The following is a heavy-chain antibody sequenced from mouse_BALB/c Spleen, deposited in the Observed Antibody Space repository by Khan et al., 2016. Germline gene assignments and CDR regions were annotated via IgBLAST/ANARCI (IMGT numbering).Heavy chain of an antibody. CDR3: ASMGGHYGG. CDR1: GYSFTGYY. CDR2: VNPNNGGT. D-gene: IGHD1-1*01. J-gene: IGHJ2*01. Sequence: MQLEESGPDLVKPGASVNISCKASGYSFTGYYMHWVKESHGKSLEWIGRVNPNNGGTSYNQKFKGKAILTVDKSSSIAYMELRSLTSEDSAVYYCASMGGHYGGWGQGTTLTVSS. V-gene: IGHV1-26*01.